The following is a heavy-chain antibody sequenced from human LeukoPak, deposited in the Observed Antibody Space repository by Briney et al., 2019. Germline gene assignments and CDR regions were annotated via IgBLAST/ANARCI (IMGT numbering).Heavy chain of an antibody. J-gene: IGHJ4*02. CDR1: GYTFTSYG. CDR2: ISAYNGNT. V-gene: IGHV1-18*01. Sequence: ASVKVSSKASGYTFTSYGISWVRQAPGQGLEWMGWISAYNGNTNYTQKLQGRVTMSTDTSTSTAYMELRSLRSDDTAVYHCARDGHDYGDQIDYWGQGTLVTVSS. D-gene: IGHD4-17*01. CDR3: ARDGHDYGDQIDY.